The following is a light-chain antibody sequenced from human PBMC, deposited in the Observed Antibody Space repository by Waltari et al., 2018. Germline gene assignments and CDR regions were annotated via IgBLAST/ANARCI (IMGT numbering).Light chain of an antibody. J-gene: IGLJ3*02. CDR2: GNN. CDR1: SSNIGPGYD. Sequence: QSVLTQTPSVSGAPGQRVIISCTGSSSNIGPGYDVHWYQQLPGTAPNLPISGNNNRPSGVPDRFFGSKSGTSASLAITGLQAEDEADYYCQSYDSSLSHWVFGGGTKLTVL. CDR3: QSYDSSLSHWV. V-gene: IGLV1-40*01.